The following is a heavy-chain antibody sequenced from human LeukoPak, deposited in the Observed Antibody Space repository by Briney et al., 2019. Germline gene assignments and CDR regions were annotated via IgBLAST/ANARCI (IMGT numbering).Heavy chain of an antibody. CDR2: IYTSGST. CDR1: GGSISSGSYY. V-gene: IGHV4-61*02. CDR3: ARAYIFEPYSNYDSGFDP. J-gene: IGHJ5*02. Sequence: SETLSLTCTVSGGSISSGSYYRSWIRQPAGKGLEWIGRIYTSGSTNYNPSLKSRVTISVDTSKNQFSLKLSSVTAADTAVYYCARAYIFEPYSNYDSGFDPWGQGTLVTVSS. D-gene: IGHD4-11*01.